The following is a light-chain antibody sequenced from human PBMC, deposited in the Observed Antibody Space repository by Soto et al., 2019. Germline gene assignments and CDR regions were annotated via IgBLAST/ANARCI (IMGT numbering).Light chain of an antibody. CDR3: QQLNSYPLS. CDR2: AAS. V-gene: IGKV1-9*01. J-gene: IGKJ4*01. CDR1: QAISSY. Sequence: DIQLTQAPSFLSASAGDRVSITCRASQAISSYLAWYQQKPGRAPKLLIYAASTLQSGVPSRFSGSGSGTEFTLTITSLQPEDFATYYCQQLNSYPLSFGGGTKVDI.